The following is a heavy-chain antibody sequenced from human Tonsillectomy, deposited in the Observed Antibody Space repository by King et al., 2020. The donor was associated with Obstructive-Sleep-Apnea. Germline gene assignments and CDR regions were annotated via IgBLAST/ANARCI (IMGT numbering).Heavy chain of an antibody. Sequence: VQLVESGGGLVQPGGSLRLSCAASGFPFETYTMNWLRQAPGKGLQWISYITSRSTTTFYADSVKGRFTISRDNARNSLYLQMDSLTAEDTVMYYCARGEWEAIDIWGQGTMVSVSS. CDR3: ARGEWEAIDI. CDR1: GFPFETYT. V-gene: IGHV3-48*04. CDR2: ITSRSTTT. D-gene: IGHD1-26*01. J-gene: IGHJ3*02.